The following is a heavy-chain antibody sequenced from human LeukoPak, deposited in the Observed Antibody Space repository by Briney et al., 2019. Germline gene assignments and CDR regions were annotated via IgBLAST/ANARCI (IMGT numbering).Heavy chain of an antibody. CDR1: GYTFIAYY. D-gene: IGHD6-19*01. CDR3: ATSLYSSGWARMDL. CDR2: INPKSGVT. V-gene: IGHV1-2*02. J-gene: IGHJ6*02. Sequence: EASVNVSCKASGYTFIAYYMHWVRQAPGQGLEGMGLINPKSGVTNYAQKFQGRVTMTRETSISIVYMELSRMRSDDTAVYYCATSLYSSGWARMDLWGQGTTVTVSS.